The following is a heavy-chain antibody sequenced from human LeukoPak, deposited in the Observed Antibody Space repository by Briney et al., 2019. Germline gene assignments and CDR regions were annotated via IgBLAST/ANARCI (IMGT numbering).Heavy chain of an antibody. J-gene: IGHJ4*02. CDR2: IYYSGST. V-gene: IGHV4-30-4*01. CDR3: ARAEEQLNFDY. CDR1: GGSISSGDYY. Sequence: SETLSLTCTVSGGSISSGDYYWSWIRQPPGKGLERIGYIYYSGSTYYNPSLKSRVTISVDTSKNQFSLKLSSVTAADTAVYYCARAEEQLNFDYWGQGTLVTVSS. D-gene: IGHD6-6*01.